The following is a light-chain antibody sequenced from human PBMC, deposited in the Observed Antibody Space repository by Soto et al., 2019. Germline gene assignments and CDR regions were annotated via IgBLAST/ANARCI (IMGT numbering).Light chain of an antibody. Sequence: DSVITPSLDFLAASMGESATINCKSSQNRVYCSNNDSYLAWYQQRRGHRPKQLFYWASTRESGVPDRFSGSGSGTDFSLTISNLQAEDVAIYYCQQDYNTPLTFGGGTKVDI. CDR2: WAS. V-gene: IGKV4-1*01. J-gene: IGKJ4*01. CDR3: QQDYNTPLT. CDR1: QNRVYCSNNDSY.